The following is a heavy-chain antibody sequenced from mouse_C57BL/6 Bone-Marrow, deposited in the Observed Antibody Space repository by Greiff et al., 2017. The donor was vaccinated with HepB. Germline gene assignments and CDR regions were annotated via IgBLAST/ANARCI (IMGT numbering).Heavy chain of an antibody. Sequence: VQLQQPGAELVKPGASVKVSCKASGYTFTSYWMHWVKQRPGQGLEWIGSIHPSDSDTNYNQKFKGKATLTVDKSSSTAYMQLSSLTSEDSAVYCCAIKALYYDYYFDYWGQGTTLTVSS. V-gene: IGHV1-74*01. D-gene: IGHD2-4*01. CDR3: AIKALYYDYYFDY. CDR2: IHPSDSDT. J-gene: IGHJ2*01. CDR1: GYTFTSYW.